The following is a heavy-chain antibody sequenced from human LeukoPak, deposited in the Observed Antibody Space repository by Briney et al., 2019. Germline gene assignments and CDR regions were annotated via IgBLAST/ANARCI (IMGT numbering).Heavy chain of an antibody. CDR2: IYYSGST. J-gene: IGHJ4*02. Sequence: SETLSLTCTVSGGSISSYYWSWLRQPPGKGLEWIGYIYYSGSTNYNPSLKSRVTISVDTSKNQFSLNLSSVTAADTAVYYCARAYDSSGYYYTFDYWGQGALVTVSS. CDR1: GGSISSYY. CDR3: ARAYDSSGYYYTFDY. V-gene: IGHV4-59*12. D-gene: IGHD3-22*01.